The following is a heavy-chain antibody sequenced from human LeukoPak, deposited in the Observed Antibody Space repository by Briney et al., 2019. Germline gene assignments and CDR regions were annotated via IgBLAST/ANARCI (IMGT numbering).Heavy chain of an antibody. D-gene: IGHD2-15*01. CDR3: ARVNCSGGSCFLDY. CDR2: IYYSGST. J-gene: IGHJ4*02. V-gene: IGHV4-59*01. CDR1: GGSISSYY. Sequence: SETLSLTCTVSGGSISSYYWSWIRQPPGKGPEWIGYIYYSGSTNYNPSLKSRVTISVDTSKNQFSLKLSSVTAADTAVYYCARVNCSGGSCFLDYWGQGTLVTVSS.